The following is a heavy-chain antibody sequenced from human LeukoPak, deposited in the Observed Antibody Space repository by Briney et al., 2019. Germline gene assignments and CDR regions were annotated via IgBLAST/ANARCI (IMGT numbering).Heavy chain of an antibody. CDR1: GYTFTGYY. V-gene: IGHV1-2*02. D-gene: IGHD3-10*01. CDR3: ASLYGSGSTDYYYYGMDV. J-gene: IGHJ6*02. CDR2: INPNSGGT. Sequence: GASVKVSCKASGYTFTGYYMQWVRQAPGQGLEWMGWINPNSGGTNYAQKFQGRVTMTRDTSISTAYMELSRLRSDDTAVYYCASLYGSGSTDYYYYGMDVWGQGPRSPSP.